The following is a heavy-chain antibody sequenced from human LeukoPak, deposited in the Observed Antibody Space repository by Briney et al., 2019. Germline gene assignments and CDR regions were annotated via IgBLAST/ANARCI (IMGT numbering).Heavy chain of an antibody. Sequence: GGSLRLSCAASGFSLSSSGMHWVRQAPGKGLEWVAFIRHDGSDKYYADSVKGRFTISRDNSQNTLSLQMNSLRADDTAVYYCAKPRGIMIMFGGVTPFDYWGQGTLVTVSS. CDR2: IRHDGSDK. D-gene: IGHD3-16*01. CDR3: AKPRGIMIMFGGVTPFDY. V-gene: IGHV3-30*02. CDR1: GFSLSSSG. J-gene: IGHJ4*02.